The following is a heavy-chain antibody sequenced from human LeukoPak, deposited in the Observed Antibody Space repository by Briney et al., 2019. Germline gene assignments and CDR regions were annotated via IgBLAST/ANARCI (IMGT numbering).Heavy chain of an antibody. CDR3: ASLPNYGGNFIDY. V-gene: IGHV4-34*01. CDR2: INHSGST. CDR1: GGSFSGYY. J-gene: IGHJ4*02. D-gene: IGHD4-23*01. Sequence: SETLSLTCAVDGGSFSGYYWSWIRQPPGKGLEWIGEINHSGSTNYNPSLKSRVTISVDTSKNQFSLKLSSVTAADTAVYYCASLPNYGGNFIDYWGQGTLVTVSS.